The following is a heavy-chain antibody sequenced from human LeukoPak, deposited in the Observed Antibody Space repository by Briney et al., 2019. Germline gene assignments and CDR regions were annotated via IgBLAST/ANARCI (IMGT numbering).Heavy chain of an antibody. CDR1: GFTFSSYW. J-gene: IGHJ1*01. CDR2: IKSDGST. CDR3: ARAPSEIGGYYPEYFRH. V-gene: IGHV3-74*01. Sequence: GGSLRLACAASGFTFSSYWMHWVRQAPGKGLVRVSRIKSDGSTNYADSVKGRFTISRDNAKNTVSLQMNSLRAEDTGVYFCARAPSEIGGYYPEYFRHWGQGTLVTVSS. D-gene: IGHD3-22*01.